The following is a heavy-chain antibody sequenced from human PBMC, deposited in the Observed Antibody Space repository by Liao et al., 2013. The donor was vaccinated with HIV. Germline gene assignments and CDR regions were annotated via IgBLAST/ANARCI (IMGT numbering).Heavy chain of an antibody. Sequence: QVQLQESGPGLVKPSQTLSLTCTVSGGSISGYNWSWVRQTAGKGLEWIGRVSTSGSATYSPSLKNRVTMSVDTSKNQFSLNLNSVTAADTAVYYCARERGFFDFWGQGSLVTVSS. D-gene: IGHD3-10*01. J-gene: IGHJ4*02. CDR1: GGSISGYN. V-gene: IGHV4-4*07. CDR2: VSTSGSA. CDR3: ARERGFFDF.